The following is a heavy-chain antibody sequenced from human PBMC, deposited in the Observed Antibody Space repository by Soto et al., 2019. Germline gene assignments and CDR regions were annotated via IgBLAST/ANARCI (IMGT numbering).Heavy chain of an antibody. CDR2: IYYSGST. Sequence: SETLSLTCTVSGGSISSYYWSWIRQPPGKGLEWIGYIYYSGSTNYNPSLKSRVTISVDTSKNQFSLKLSSVTAADTAVYYCARHLDDAEWLLCLDYWGQGTLVTVSS. J-gene: IGHJ4*02. CDR3: ARHLDDAEWLLCLDY. CDR1: GGSISSYY. D-gene: IGHD3-3*01. V-gene: IGHV4-59*08.